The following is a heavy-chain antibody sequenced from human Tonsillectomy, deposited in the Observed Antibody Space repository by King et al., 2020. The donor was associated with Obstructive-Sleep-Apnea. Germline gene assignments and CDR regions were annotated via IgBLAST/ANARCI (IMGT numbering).Heavy chain of an antibody. Sequence: VQLVESGGGLVKPGGSLRLSCAASGFTFSSYNMNWVRQAPGKGLEWVSSISISNYIYYADSLKGRFTVSRDNAESSLYLQMNSLRAEDTAVYYCARDPSPSYYDSSGYYYDDYWGQGTLVTVSS. D-gene: IGHD3-22*01. CDR2: ISISNYI. CDR3: ARDPSPSYYDSSGYYYDDY. CDR1: GFTFSSYN. J-gene: IGHJ4*02. V-gene: IGHV3-21*01.